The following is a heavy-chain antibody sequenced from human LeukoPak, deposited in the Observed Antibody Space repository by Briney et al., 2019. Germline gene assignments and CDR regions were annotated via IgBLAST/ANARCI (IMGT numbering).Heavy chain of an antibody. V-gene: IGHV3-30*02. Sequence: GGSLRLSCAASGFTFSSYSMNWVRQAPGKGLGWVAFIRNDGSIKYYADSVQGRFTISRDNSKNTLYLQMNSLRPEDTAVYYCAEDWSNSWGSYFDYWGQGTLVTVSS. CDR1: GFTFSSYS. CDR2: IRNDGSIK. CDR3: AEDWSNSWGSYFDY. J-gene: IGHJ4*02. D-gene: IGHD3-16*01.